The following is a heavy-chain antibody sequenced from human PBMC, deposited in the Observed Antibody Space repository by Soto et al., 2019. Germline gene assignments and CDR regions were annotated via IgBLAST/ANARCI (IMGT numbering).Heavy chain of an antibody. D-gene: IGHD3-9*01. CDR1: GFTFSSYA. CDR2: ISGSGGST. J-gene: IGHJ4*02. CDR3: AKVIHDILTGYYN. Sequence: GGSLRLSCAASGFTFSSYAMSWVRQAPGKGLEWVSAISGSGGSTYYADSVKGRFTISRGNSKNTLYLQMNSLRAEDTAVYYCAKVIHDILTGYYNWGQGTLVTVSS. V-gene: IGHV3-23*01.